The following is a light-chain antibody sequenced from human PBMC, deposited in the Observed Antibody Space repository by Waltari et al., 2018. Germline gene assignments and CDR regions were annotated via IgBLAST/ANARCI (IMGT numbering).Light chain of an antibody. CDR2: KAS. CDR1: QSISSW. CDR3: QQYNSYLWT. V-gene: IGKV1-5*03. J-gene: IGKJ1*01. Sequence: DIQMTQSPSTLSASVVDRVTIPCRASQSISSWLAWYQQKPGKAPKLLIYKASSLESGVPSRFSGSGSGTEFTLTISSLQPDDFATYYCQQYNSYLWTFGQGTKVEIK.